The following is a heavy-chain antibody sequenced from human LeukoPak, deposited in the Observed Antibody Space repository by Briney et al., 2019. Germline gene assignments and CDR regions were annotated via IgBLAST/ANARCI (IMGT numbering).Heavy chain of an antibody. CDR2: IYYSGST. CDR1: GGSISSYY. D-gene: IGHD3-10*01. J-gene: IGHJ6*02. CDR3: ARDRTPTMVRGALNRGMDV. V-gene: IGHV4-59*01. Sequence: SETLSLTCTVSGGSISSYYWSWIRQPPGKGLEWIGYIYYSGSTNYNPSLKSRVTISVDTSKNQFSLKLSSVTAADTAVYYCARDRTPTMVRGALNRGMDVWGQGTTVTVSS.